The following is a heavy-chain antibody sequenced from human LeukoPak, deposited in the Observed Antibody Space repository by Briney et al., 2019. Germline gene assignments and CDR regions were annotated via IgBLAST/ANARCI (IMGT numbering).Heavy chain of an antibody. D-gene: IGHD2-21*02. CDR3: ARGSGGGDWAGRGYFDY. J-gene: IGHJ4*02. V-gene: IGHV4-34*01. Sequence: PSETLSLTCAVYGGSFSGHYWSWIRQPPGKGLEWIGEINHSGSTNYNPSLKSRVTISVDTSKNQFSLKLSSVTAADTAVYYCARGSGGGDWAGRGYFDYWGQGTLVTVSS. CDR1: GGSFSGHY. CDR2: INHSGST.